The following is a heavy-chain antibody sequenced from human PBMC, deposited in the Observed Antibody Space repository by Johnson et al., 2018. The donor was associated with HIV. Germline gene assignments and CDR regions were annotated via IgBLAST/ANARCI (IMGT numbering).Heavy chain of an antibody. CDR2: ISDDVSSR. D-gene: IGHD5-12*01. CDR3: ARDLAYSGYEGAFDI. Sequence: QVQLVESGGGVVQPGESLTLSCAASGFMFSNYGVHWVRQAPGKGLEWVAVISDDVSSRFYVGSVKGRFTISRDNSKNTLYMQMNSLRSEDTAVYYCARDLAYSGYEGAFDIWGQGTMVTVSS. V-gene: IGHV3-30*03. CDR1: GFMFSNYG. J-gene: IGHJ3*02.